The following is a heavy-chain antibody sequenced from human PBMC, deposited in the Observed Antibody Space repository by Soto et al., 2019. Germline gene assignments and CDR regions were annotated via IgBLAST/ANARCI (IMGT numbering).Heavy chain of an antibody. J-gene: IGHJ4*02. CDR1: GFTFSNYA. D-gene: IGHD1-26*01. CDR2: ITRTDST. Sequence: GGSLRLSCTASGFTFSNYAMSWVRQAPGKGLEWVSAITRTDSTYYADSVKGRFTISRDNSRNTLYLQMNSLGAEDAALYYCAKALVGEVGATDYWGQGTLVPSPQ. CDR3: AKALVGEVGATDY. V-gene: IGHV3-23*01.